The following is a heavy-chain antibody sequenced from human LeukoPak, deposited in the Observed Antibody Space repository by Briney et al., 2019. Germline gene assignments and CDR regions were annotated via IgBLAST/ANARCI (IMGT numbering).Heavy chain of an antibody. CDR3: ARGLNDSWTGENY. J-gene: IGHJ4*02. D-gene: IGHD3-3*01. CDR1: GGSFSGYY. V-gene: IGHV4-34*01. Sequence: SETLPLTCAVYGGSFSGYYWSWIRQPPGKGLEWIGEINHSGSTNYNPSLKSRVTISVDTSKSQFSLKVRYVTAADTAVYYCARGLNDSWTGENYWGQGTLVTVSS. CDR2: INHSGST.